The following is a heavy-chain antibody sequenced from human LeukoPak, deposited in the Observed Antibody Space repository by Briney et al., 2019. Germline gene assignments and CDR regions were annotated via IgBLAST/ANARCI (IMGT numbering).Heavy chain of an antibody. Sequence: SETLSLTCTVSGGSISSYYWSWIRQPPGKGLEWIGYIYYSGSTNYNPSLKSRVTISVDTSKNQFSLKLSSVTAADTAVCYCARLYYDFWSGYYTHFDYWGQGTLVTVSS. J-gene: IGHJ4*02. CDR2: IYYSGST. V-gene: IGHV4-59*01. CDR1: GGSISSYY. CDR3: ARLYYDFWSGYYTHFDY. D-gene: IGHD3-3*01.